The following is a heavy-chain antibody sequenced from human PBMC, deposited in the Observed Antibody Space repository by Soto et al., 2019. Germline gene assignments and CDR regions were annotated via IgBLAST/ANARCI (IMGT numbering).Heavy chain of an antibody. CDR2: IYSDGST. D-gene: IGHD3-16*01. J-gene: IGHJ4*02. V-gene: IGHV3-53*01. CDR3: AREPRGNRNFDY. Sequence: EVQLVESGGGLIQPGGSLRLSCAASGFTVSSSYMSWVRQAPGKGLEWVSAIYSDGSTYYVDSVKGRFTISRDNSKNTLYVQMNSLRAEDTAVYYCAREPRGNRNFDYWGQGTLVTVSS. CDR1: GFTVSSSY.